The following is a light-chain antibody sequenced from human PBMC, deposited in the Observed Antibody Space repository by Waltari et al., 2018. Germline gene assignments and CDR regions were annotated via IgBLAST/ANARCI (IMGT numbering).Light chain of an antibody. J-gene: IGKJ3*01. CDR2: KAS. CDR1: QSVASW. V-gene: IGKV1-5*03. CDR3: QQYNNNSPFA. Sequence: DIQMTQSPSTLSASVGDRVTITCRASQSVASWVAWYQQKPGKAPKLLIYKASTLESGVPSRFSGSGSGTEFTLPITSLQPDDFATYYCQQYNNNSPFAFGPGTRVDIK.